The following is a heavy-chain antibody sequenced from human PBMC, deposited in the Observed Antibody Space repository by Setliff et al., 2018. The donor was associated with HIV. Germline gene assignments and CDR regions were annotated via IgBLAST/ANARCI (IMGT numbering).Heavy chain of an antibody. CDR2: IYPGDSDA. Sequence: GESLKISCRASGYDVTRYWIGWVRQMPGQALEWIGVIYPGDSDARYSPSFQGQVTISADKSITTAYLQWSSLKASDTAIYYCGRYASGSYYFDYWGQGTLVTVSS. CDR1: GYDVTRYW. J-gene: IGHJ4*02. D-gene: IGHD3-10*01. CDR3: GRYASGSYYFDY. V-gene: IGHV5-51*01.